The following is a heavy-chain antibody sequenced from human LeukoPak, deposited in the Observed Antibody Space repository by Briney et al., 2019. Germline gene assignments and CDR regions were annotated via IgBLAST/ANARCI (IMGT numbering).Heavy chain of an antibody. CDR1: GGSISSGDYY. CDR3: ARENIVATIYDY. J-gene: IGHJ4*01. CDR2: IYFSVST. Sequence: SETLSLTCTVSGGSISSGDYYWSWIRQPPGKCLEWIGYIYFSVSTYYNPSLKSRVTISVDMSKNQLSLKLSSVTAADTAVYYCARENIVATIYDYWGHGTLVTVSS. V-gene: IGHV4-30-4*01. D-gene: IGHD5-12*01.